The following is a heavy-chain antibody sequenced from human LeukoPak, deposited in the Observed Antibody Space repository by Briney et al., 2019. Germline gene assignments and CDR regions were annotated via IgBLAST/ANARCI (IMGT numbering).Heavy chain of an antibody. Sequence: GGSLRLSCAASGFTFSNAWMNWVRQAPGKGLEWVSSISSDSSYIYYADAVHGRFTVSRDNAKYSLYLQMNSLRAEDTAVYYCVRGSYGAYDYWGQGSLVTVSS. D-gene: IGHD4-17*01. J-gene: IGHJ4*02. CDR1: GFTFSNAW. CDR3: VRGSYGAYDY. CDR2: ISSDSSYI. V-gene: IGHV3-21*01.